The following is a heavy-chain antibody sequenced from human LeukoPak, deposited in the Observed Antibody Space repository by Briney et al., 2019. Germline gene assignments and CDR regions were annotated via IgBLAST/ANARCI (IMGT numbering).Heavy chain of an antibody. V-gene: IGHV3-74*01. D-gene: IGHD3-10*01. J-gene: IGHJ4*02. Sequence: GGSLRVSCAASGFTFSSYWMHWVRQAPGKGPLWVSHINGDGSTTNYADSVKGRFTISRDNAKNTLYLQMNSLRAEDTAVYYCAEAASVRGVSYWGQGTLVTVSS. CDR2: INGDGSTT. CDR3: AEAASVRGVSY. CDR1: GFTFSSYW.